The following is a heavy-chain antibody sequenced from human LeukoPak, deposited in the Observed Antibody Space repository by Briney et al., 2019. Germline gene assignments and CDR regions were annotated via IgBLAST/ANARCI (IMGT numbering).Heavy chain of an antibody. J-gene: IGHJ6*03. CDR3: AKDIMEYSSSSYMDV. CDR2: IGSGSTYM. CDR1: GFTFSTNS. D-gene: IGHD6-6*01. Sequence: GGSLRLSCAASGFTFSTNSMNWVRQAPGKGLEWVSSIGSGSTYMYYADSLKGRFTISRDNAKNSLYLQMNSLRAEDTAVYYCAKDIMEYSSSSYMDVWGKGTTVTVSS. V-gene: IGHV3-21*01.